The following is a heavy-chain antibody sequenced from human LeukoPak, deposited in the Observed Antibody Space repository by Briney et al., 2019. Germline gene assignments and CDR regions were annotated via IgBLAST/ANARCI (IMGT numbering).Heavy chain of an antibody. D-gene: IGHD5-24*01. V-gene: IGHV3-7*03. J-gene: IGHJ5*02. CDR1: GLAIGRSW. CDR3: TAWSADGST. Sequence: GGSLRLSCTASGLAIGRSWLSWVRQTPVKGLEWVANINPEGSNQWYVDSVRGRFAISRGNAKTSLYLQMDSLRAEDTAIYYCTAWSADGSTWGQGTLVTVPS. CDR2: INPEGSNQ.